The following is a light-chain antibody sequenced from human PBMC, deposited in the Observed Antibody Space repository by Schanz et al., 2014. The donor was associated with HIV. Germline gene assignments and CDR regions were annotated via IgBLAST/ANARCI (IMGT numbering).Light chain of an antibody. CDR2: RNN. J-gene: IGLJ1*01. CDR1: SSNIETNY. V-gene: IGLV1-47*01. Sequence: SVPTQSPSASGTPGQTVTISCSGSSSNIETNYVYWFQRLPGTAPKLLIYRNNLRPSGVPDRVSASKSGTSASLAISGLLAEDEADYYCQSYDISLTGYVFGSGTKLTVL. CDR3: QSYDISLTGYV.